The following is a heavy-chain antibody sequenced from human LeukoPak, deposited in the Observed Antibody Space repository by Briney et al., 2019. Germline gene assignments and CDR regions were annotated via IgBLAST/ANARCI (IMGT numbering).Heavy chain of an antibody. V-gene: IGHV4-4*02. CDR1: GGSISGTNW. CDR3: ARVVSLEQRSEPNDHDAFDI. CDR2: ISLAGQT. J-gene: IGHJ3*02. Sequence: KSSETLSLTCGVSGGSISGTNWWSWVRQPPGQGLEWIGEISLAGQTNYNPSLNGRVTMSLDKSKNQFSLKLSSVTAADTAVYYCARVVSLEQRSEPNDHDAFDIWGQGTMVTVSS. D-gene: IGHD1-1*01.